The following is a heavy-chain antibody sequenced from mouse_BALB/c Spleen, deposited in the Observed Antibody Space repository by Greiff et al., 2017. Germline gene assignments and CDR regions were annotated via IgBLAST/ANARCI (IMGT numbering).Heavy chain of an antibody. V-gene: IGHV1-4*02. Sequence: QVQLKQSAAELARPGASVKMSCKASGYTFTSYTMHWVKQRPGQGLEWIGYINPSSGYTEYNQKFKDKTTLTADKSSSTAYMQLSSLTSEDSAVYYCANLLGGYFDYWGQGTTLTVSS. J-gene: IGHJ2*01. CDR1: GYTFTSYT. D-gene: IGHD3-1*01. CDR2: INPSSGYT. CDR3: ANLLGGYFDY.